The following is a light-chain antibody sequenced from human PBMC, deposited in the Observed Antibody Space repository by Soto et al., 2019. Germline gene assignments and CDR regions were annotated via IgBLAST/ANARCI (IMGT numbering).Light chain of an antibody. J-gene: IGKJ4*01. CDR3: QQFSSYPLT. CDR1: QSVPGSY. Sequence: EIVLTQSPGTLSLSPGERATLSCRASQSVPGSYLAWFQQKPGQAPRLLIYGASSRATGIPARFSGGGPGTDFTRTSSNLEPEDFAVYYCQQFSSYPLTFGGGTKVDIK. V-gene: IGKV3-20*01. CDR2: GAS.